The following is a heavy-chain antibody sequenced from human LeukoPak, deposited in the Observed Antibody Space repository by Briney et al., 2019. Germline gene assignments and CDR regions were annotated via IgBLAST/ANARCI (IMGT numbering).Heavy chain of an antibody. Sequence: ASVKVSCKASGYTFTVYYMHWVRQAPGQGLEWMGWINPNSGGTNYAQKFQGRVTMTRDTSISTAYMELSRLRSDDTAVYYCARVEAMIVAHDASDIWGQGAMVTVSS. V-gene: IGHV1-2*02. CDR1: GYTFTVYY. J-gene: IGHJ3*02. CDR2: INPNSGGT. D-gene: IGHD3-22*01. CDR3: ARVEAMIVAHDASDI.